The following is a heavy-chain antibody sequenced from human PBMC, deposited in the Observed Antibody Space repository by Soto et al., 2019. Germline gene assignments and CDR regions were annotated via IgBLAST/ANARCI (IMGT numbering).Heavy chain of an antibody. V-gene: IGHV1-18*01. J-gene: IGHJ3*02. Sequence: ASVKFSCKAAGYTFTSYFTSCVRKAPGQGLEWMGWISAYNGNTNYAQKLQGRVTMTTDTSTSTAYMELRSLRSDDTAVYYCARDFRYGGHDAFDIWGQGTMVTVSS. CDR3: ARDFRYGGHDAFDI. D-gene: IGHD4-17*01. CDR1: GYTFTSYF. CDR2: ISAYNGNT.